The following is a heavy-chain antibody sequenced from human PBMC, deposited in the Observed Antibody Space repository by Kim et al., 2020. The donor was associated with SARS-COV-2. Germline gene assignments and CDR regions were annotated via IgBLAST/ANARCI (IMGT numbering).Heavy chain of an antibody. J-gene: IGHJ5*02. V-gene: IGHV1-69*01. D-gene: IGHD3-10*01. Sequence: KCQGRVTIAADESTSTAYMELSSLRSGDTAVYYCARDRIGVSGGNNWFDPWGQGTLVTVSS. CDR3: ARDRIGVSGGNNWFDP.